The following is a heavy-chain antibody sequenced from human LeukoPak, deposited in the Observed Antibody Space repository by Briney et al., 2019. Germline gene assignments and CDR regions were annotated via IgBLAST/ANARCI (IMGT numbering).Heavy chain of an antibody. V-gene: IGHV4-61*08. CDR1: GGSISSGDYY. D-gene: IGHD6-6*01. Sequence: PSQTLSLTCTVSGGSISSGDYYWSWIRQPPGKGLEWIGYIYYSGNTDYNPSLKSRVTISVDTSKNQFSLKLSSVTAADTAVYYCARYISSSQFSFDYWGQGTLVTVSS. CDR3: ARYISSSQFSFDY. CDR2: IYYSGNT. J-gene: IGHJ4*02.